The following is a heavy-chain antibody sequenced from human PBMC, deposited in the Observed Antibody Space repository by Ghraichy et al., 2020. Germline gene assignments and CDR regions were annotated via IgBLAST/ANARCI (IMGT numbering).Heavy chain of an antibody. CDR3: ARGLDYYDSSGYLDRDWYFDL. CDR1: GGSISSGGYY. V-gene: IGHV4-31*03. D-gene: IGHD3-22*01. CDR2: IYYSGST. J-gene: IGHJ2*01. Sequence: SETLSLTCTVSGGSISSGGYYWSWIRQHPGKGLEWIGYIYYSGSTYYNPSLKSRVTISVDTSKNQFSLKLSSVTAADTAVYYCARGLDYYDSSGYLDRDWYFDLWCRGTLVSVSS.